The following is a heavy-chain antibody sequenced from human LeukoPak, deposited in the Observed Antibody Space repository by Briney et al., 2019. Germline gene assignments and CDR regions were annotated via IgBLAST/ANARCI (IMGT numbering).Heavy chain of an antibody. CDR2: ISWNSVSI. D-gene: IGHD3-16*01. J-gene: IGHJ3*01. CDR3: AKDNWVWRSSGTTYAFDL. Sequence: GRPLRLSCAASGFNFDDYAMHWVRQAPGKGLEWVSFISWNSVSIGYADSVKGRFTISRDDAKNSVYLQMNSLRIEDTALYYCAKDNWVWRSSGTTYAFDLRGQGTMVTVSS. CDR1: GFNFDDYA. V-gene: IGHV3-9*01.